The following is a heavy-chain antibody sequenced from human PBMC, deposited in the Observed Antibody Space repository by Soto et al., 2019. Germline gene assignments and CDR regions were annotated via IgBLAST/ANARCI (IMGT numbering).Heavy chain of an antibody. Sequence: GGSLRLSCAASGFTFDDYAMHWVRQAPGKGLEWVSGISWNSGSIGYADSVKGRFTISRDNAKNSLYLQMNSLRAEDTALYYCAKNLAARHAFDIWGQGTMVTVSS. J-gene: IGHJ3*02. CDR1: GFTFDDYA. CDR3: AKNLAARHAFDI. D-gene: IGHD6-6*01. V-gene: IGHV3-9*01. CDR2: ISWNSGSI.